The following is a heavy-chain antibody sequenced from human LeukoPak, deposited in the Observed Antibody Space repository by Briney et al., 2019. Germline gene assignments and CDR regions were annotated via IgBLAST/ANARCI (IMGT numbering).Heavy chain of an antibody. V-gene: IGHV3-21*01. CDR3: ARDPSRQP. J-gene: IGHJ5*02. Sequence: PGGSLRLSCTASGFTFGDYAMNWVRQAPGKGLEWVSSISSSSSYIYYADSVKGRFTISRDNAKNSLYLQMNSLRAEDTAVYYCARDPSRQPWGQGTLVTVSS. CDR1: GFTFGDYA. CDR2: ISSSSSYI.